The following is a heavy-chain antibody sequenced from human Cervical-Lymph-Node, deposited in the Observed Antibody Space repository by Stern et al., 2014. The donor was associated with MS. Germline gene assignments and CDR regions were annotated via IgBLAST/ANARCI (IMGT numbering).Heavy chain of an antibody. CDR3: ATTRWDLFTWNWFDP. CDR2: IHDSGGP. Sequence: QMQLVESGPGLVKPSQTLSLTCTVSGGSISSSGYYWSWIRQPADKGLEWIGRIHDSGGPYYNPSLKRRVTISMDTATNQFSLKLPSGTAADTAVYYCATTRWDLFTWNWFDPWGQGTLVTVSS. V-gene: IGHV4-61*02. CDR1: GGSISSSGYY. D-gene: IGHD1-26*01. J-gene: IGHJ5*02.